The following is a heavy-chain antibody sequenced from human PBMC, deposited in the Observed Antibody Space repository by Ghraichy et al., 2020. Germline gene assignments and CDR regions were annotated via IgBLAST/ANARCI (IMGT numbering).Heavy chain of an antibody. CDR3: AHLAKGATGGRAFGY. CDR1: GFTFTSYA. CDR2: ISGSGGTT. J-gene: IGHJ4*02. D-gene: IGHD2-15*01. V-gene: IGHV3-23*01. Sequence: SCATSGFTFTSYALSWVRQAPGKGLEWVSSISGSGGTTDYADSVKGRLTISRDNSKKTLYLEMNSLRVEDTAIYYCAHLAKGATGGRAFGYWGQGILVTVSS.